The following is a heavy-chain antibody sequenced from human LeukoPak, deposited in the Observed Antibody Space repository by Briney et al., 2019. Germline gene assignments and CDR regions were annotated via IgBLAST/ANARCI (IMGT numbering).Heavy chain of an antibody. Sequence: GESLRLSCAASGFTFSDYVMIWVRQAPGKGLEWVSGITASGDRTFYGDSVRGRFTMSRDNAKNTLYLQMNSLRAEDTAVYYCARPSQYYYDSSGYTNWFDPWGQGTLVTVSS. CDR1: GFTFSDYV. CDR2: ITASGDRT. J-gene: IGHJ5*02. V-gene: IGHV3-23*01. D-gene: IGHD3-22*01. CDR3: ARPSQYYYDSSGYTNWFDP.